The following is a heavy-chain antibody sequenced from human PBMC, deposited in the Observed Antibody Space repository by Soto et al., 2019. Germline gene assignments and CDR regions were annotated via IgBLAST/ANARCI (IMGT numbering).Heavy chain of an antibody. CDR3: ARASGPSSSWYSVGYYFDY. Sequence: ASETLSLTCTVSGGSISSSSYYWGWIRQPPGKGLEWIGSIYYSGSTYYNPSLKSRVTISVDTSKNQFSLKLSSVTAADTAVYYCARASGPSSSWYSVGYYFDYWGQGTLVTVSS. J-gene: IGHJ4*02. V-gene: IGHV4-39*01. CDR2: IYYSGST. D-gene: IGHD6-13*01. CDR1: GGSISSSSYY.